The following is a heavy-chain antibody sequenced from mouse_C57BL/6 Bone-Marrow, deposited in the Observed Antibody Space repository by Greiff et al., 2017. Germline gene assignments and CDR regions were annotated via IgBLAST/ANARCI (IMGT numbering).Heavy chain of an antibody. V-gene: IGHV1-22*01. CDR1: GYTFTDYN. CDR3: ARGQGAMDY. D-gene: IGHD3-2*02. CDR2: INPNNGGT. J-gene: IGHJ4*01. Sequence: EVKLVESGPELVKPGASVKMSCKASGYTFTDYNMHWVKQSHGQSLEWIGYINPNNGGTSYNQKFKGKATLTVNKSSITAYMELRSLTSEDSAVXYCARGQGAMDYWGQGTSVTVSS.